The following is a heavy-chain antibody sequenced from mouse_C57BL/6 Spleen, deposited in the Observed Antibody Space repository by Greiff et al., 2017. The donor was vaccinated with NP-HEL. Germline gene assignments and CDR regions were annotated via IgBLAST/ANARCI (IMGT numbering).Heavy chain of an antibody. CDR3: ARYLYYFDY. CDR1: GYSITSGYY. CDR2: IGYDGSN. Sequence: EVQRVESGPGLVKPSQSLSLTCSVTGYSITSGYYWNWIRQFPGNKLEWMGYIGYDGSNNYNPSLKNRISITRDTSKNQFFLKLNSVTTEDTATYYCARYLYYFDYWGQGTTLTVSS. J-gene: IGHJ2*01. V-gene: IGHV3-6*01. D-gene: IGHD5-1*01.